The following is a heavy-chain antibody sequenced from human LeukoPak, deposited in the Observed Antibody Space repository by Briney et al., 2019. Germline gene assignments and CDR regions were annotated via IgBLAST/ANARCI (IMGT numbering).Heavy chain of an antibody. CDR3: ARDGRLRLNYYSSYGMDV. D-gene: IGHD5-12*01. CDR1: GGTFNNYA. J-gene: IGHJ6*02. V-gene: IGHV1-69*10. Sequence: ASVKVSFKGSGGTFNNYAISWVRQAPGQGGEGMGGIIPIFGIANYAQKLQGRVTITAAKSTSTAYMELSSLRSEDTAVYYCARDGRLRLNYYSSYGMDVWGQGTTVTVSS. CDR2: IIPIFGIA.